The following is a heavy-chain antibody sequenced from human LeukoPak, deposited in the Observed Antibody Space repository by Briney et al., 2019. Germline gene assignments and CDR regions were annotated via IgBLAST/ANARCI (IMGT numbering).Heavy chain of an antibody. CDR1: GGSISSSSYY. J-gene: IGHJ5*02. Sequence: SETLSLTCTVSGGSISSSSYYWGWIRQPPGKGLEWIGSIYYSGSTYYNPSLKSRVTISVDTSKNQFSLKLSSVTAADMAVYYCASLFTIPGASGQGTLVTVSS. V-gene: IGHV4-39*01. CDR2: IYYSGST. D-gene: IGHD3-10*01. CDR3: ASLFTIPGA.